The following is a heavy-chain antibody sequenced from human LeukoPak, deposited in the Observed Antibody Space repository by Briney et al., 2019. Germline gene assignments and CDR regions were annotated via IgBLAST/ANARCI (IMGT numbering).Heavy chain of an antibody. CDR3: VKESAADATFHFDY. D-gene: IGHD6-13*01. Sequence: AGGSLRLSCAASGFTFNIFVMHWVRQVPGNGLEWVAVLWADGNSAHYADSVKGRFTIPRDSSENTLYLQMNSLRSEDTAVYYCVKESAADATFHFDYWGQGTLVTVSS. CDR1: GFTFNIFV. V-gene: IGHV3-33*06. J-gene: IGHJ4*02. CDR2: LWADGNSA.